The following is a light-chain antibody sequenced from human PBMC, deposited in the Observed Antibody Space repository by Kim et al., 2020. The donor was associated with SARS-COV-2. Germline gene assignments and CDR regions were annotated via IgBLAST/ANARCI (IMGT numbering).Light chain of an antibody. CDR1: RSNIGSNY. CDR3: AAWDDSLSGRV. J-gene: IGLJ3*02. CDR2: RNN. Sequence: GRRVTISCSGSRSNIGSNYVYWYQQRPGTAPKLLIYRNNQRPSGVPDRFSGSKSGTSASLAISGLRSEDEADYYCAAWDDSLSGRVFGGGTQLTVL. V-gene: IGLV1-47*01.